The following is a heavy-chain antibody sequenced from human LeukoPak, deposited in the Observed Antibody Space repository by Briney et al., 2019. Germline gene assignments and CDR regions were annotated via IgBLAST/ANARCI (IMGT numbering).Heavy chain of an antibody. CDR3: AIAYQIDY. CDR1: GYTFTGYY. V-gene: IGHV1-2*06. J-gene: IGHJ4*02. CDR2: INPNSGGT. D-gene: IGHD2-2*01. Sequence: ASVKVSCKASGYTFTGYYMHWVRQAPGQGLEWMGRINPNSGGTNYAQKFQGRVTMTRDTSTSTVYMELSSLRSEDTAVYYCAIAYQIDYWGQGTLVIVSS.